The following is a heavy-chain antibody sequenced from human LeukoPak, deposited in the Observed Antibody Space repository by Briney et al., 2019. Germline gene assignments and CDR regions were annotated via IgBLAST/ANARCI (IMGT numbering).Heavy chain of an antibody. J-gene: IGHJ4*02. CDR1: GGSFSGYY. CDR2: INHSGST. V-gene: IGHV4-34*01. D-gene: IGHD3-22*01. CDR3: ARGNYYDSSGYYSPYYFDY. Sequence: PSETLSLTCAVYGGSFSGYYWSWIRQPPGKGLEWIGEINHSGSTNYNPSLKSRVTISVDTSKNQFSLKLSSVTAADTAVYYCARGNYYDSSGYYSPYYFDYWGQGTLVTVSS.